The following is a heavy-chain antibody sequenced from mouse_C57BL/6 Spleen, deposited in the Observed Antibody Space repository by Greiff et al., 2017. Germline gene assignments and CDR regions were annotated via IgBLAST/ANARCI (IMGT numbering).Heavy chain of an antibody. V-gene: IGHV1-53*01. D-gene: IGHD1-1*01. J-gene: IGHJ1*03. CDR1: GYTFTSYW. CDR2: INPSNGGT. Sequence: QVQLQQPGTELVKPGASVKLSCKASGYTFTSYWMHWVKQRPGQGLEWIGNINPSNGGTNYNEKFKSKATLTVDKSSSTAYMQLSSLTSEDSAVYYCGREGGGDYGSHWYFDVWGTGTTVTVSS. CDR3: GREGGGDYGSHWYFDV.